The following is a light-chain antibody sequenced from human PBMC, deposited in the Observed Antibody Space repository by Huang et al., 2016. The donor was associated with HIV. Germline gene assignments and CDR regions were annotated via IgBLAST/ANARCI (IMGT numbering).Light chain of an antibody. V-gene: IGKV2-28*01. CDR2: LGS. J-gene: IGKJ1*01. Sequence: DIVMTQSPLSLPVTPGEPASISCRSSQSLLHSTGYNYLDWYLQKPGQSPQLLIYLGSNRATGVPDRFSGGGSGTYFTLKISRVEAEDVGIYYCMQVLQTPRTFGQGTKVEVK. CDR3: MQVLQTPRT. CDR1: QSLLHSTGYNY.